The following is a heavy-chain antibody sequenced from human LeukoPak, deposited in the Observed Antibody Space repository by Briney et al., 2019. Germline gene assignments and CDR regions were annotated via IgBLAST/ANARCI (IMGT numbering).Heavy chain of an antibody. V-gene: IGHV3-11*01. CDR2: ISPSGKTI. CDR3: ARKVGATTAFDY. D-gene: IGHD1-26*01. Sequence: GGSLRLSCAASGFTFSAYYMTWIRQAPGKGLEWVSYISPSGKTIYYADSVRGRFTISRDNAKNSLYLQMNSLRAEDTAVYYCARKVGATTAFDYWGQGTLVTVSS. J-gene: IGHJ4*02. CDR1: GFTFSAYY.